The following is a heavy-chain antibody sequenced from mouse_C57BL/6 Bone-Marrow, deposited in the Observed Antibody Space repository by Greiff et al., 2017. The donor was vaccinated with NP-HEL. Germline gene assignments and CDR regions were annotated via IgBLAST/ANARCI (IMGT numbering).Heavy chain of an antibody. J-gene: IGHJ3*01. CDR1: GFNIQDYY. CDR3: ARPLRLLTWFAY. V-gene: IGHV14-2*01. Sequence: EVQLQQSGAELVKPGASVKLSCTASGFNIQDYYMHWVKQRPEQGLEWIGRIDPEDGETKYAPKVQGKATITADTSSNTAYLQLSSLTSEDTAVYYCARPLRLLTWFAYWGQGTLVTVSA. D-gene: IGHD3-2*02. CDR2: IDPEDGET.